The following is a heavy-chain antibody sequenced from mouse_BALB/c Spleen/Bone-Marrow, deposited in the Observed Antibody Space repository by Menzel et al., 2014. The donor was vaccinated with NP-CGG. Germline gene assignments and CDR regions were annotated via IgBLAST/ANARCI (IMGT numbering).Heavy chain of an antibody. CDR2: IRNKANGYTT. CDR1: GFTFTDYY. D-gene: IGHD2-14*01. V-gene: IGHV7-3*02. J-gene: IGHJ4*01. Sequence: EVMLVESGGGLVQPGGSLRLSCATSGFTFTDYYMSWVRQPPGKALEWLGFIRNKANGYTTEYSASVKGRFTISRDNSQSILYLQMNTLGAEDSATYYCARDAYRYAMDYWGQGTSVTVSP. CDR3: ARDAYRYAMDY.